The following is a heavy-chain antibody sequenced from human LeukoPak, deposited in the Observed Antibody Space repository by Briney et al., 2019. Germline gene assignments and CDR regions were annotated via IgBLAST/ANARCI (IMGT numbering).Heavy chain of an antibody. CDR2: IRYDGSNQ. CDR1: GFTLISYG. V-gene: IGHV3-30*02. CDR3: AKDMGYNSDWTRIDY. J-gene: IGHJ4*02. D-gene: IGHD6-19*01. Sequence: GGSLRLSCAPSGFTLISYGMYWVRQPQGKGLEWVAFIRYDGSNQYYADSVKGRFTISRDDSKNTLSLQMNSLKTEDTAVYYCAKDMGYNSDWTRIDYWGQGTLVTVSS.